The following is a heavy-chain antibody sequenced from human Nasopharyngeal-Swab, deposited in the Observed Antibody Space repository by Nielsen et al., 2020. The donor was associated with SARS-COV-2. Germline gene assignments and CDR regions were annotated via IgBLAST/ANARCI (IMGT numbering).Heavy chain of an antibody. D-gene: IGHD2-8*01. CDR1: GFSLSTSGVG. CDR3: AHRLPLYDGMDV. Sequence: SGPTLVKPTQTLTLTCTFSGFSLSTSGVGVGWIRQPPGKALEWLALIYWDDDKCYSPSLKSRLTITKDPSKNQVVLTMTNMDPVDTATYYCAHRLPLYDGMDVWGQGTTVTVSS. J-gene: IGHJ6*02. V-gene: IGHV2-5*02. CDR2: IYWDDDK.